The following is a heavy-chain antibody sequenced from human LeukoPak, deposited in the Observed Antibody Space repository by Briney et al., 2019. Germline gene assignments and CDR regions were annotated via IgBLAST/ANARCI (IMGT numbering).Heavy chain of an antibody. CDR3: ARDGVVPAAISWFDP. CDR1: GGSISSSSYY. CDR2: MYYSGST. J-gene: IGHJ5*02. Sequence: SETLSLTCTVSGGSISSSSYYWGWIRQPPGKGLEWIGSMYYSGSTYYNPSLKSRVTISVDTSKNQFSLKLSSVTAADTAVYYCARDGVVPAAISWFDPWGQGTLVTVSS. D-gene: IGHD2-2*01. V-gene: IGHV4-39*07.